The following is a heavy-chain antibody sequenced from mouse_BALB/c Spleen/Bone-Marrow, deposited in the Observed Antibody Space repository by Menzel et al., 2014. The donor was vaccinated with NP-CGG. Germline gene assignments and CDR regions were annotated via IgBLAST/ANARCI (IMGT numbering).Heavy chain of an antibody. D-gene: IGHD2-14*01. CDR2: IDTSDSYI. CDR1: GYTFTDYW. J-gene: IGHJ3*01. V-gene: IGHV1-69*01. CDR3: ARSDYRYDPLAN. Sequence: QVPVKQSGAGLVMPGASVKMSCKASGYTFTDYWMHWVKQRPGQGLEWIGAIDTSDSYISYNQKFKGKATLTVDESSSTAYMQFSSLTSEDSAVYHCARSDYRYDPLANWGQGTLVTVSA.